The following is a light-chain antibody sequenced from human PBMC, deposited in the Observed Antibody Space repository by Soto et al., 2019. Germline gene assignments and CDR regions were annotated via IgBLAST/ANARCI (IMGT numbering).Light chain of an antibody. CDR3: SSYAGTNNV. Sequence: QSVLTQPPSASGSPGQSVTISCTGTSSDVGRYNYVSWYQQHPGKAPKLMIYEVTKRPSGVPDRFSGSKSGNPASLTVSGLQAEDEADYYCSSYAGTNNVFGTGTKVTVL. CDR1: SSDVGRYNY. J-gene: IGLJ1*01. V-gene: IGLV2-8*01. CDR2: EVT.